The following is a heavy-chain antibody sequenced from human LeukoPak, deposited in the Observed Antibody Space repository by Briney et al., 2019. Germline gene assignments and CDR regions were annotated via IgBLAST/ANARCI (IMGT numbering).Heavy chain of an antibody. V-gene: IGHV4-30-4*01. D-gene: IGHD6-13*01. CDR3: ARYIAAAGIDAFDI. CDR1: GGSISSGDYY. J-gene: IGHJ3*02. Sequence: SQTLSLTCTVSGGSISSGDYYWSWIRQPPGKGLEWIGYIYYIGNTFYNPSLKSRVTISVDTSKNQFSLKLSSVTAADTAVYYCARYIAAAGIDAFDIWGQGTMVTVSS. CDR2: IYYIGNT.